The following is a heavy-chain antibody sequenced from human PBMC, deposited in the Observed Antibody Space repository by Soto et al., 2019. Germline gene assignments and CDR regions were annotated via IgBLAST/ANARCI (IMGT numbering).Heavy chain of an antibody. CDR2: TIPSIDLI. J-gene: IGHJ4*02. CDR3: ARTCSFDY. V-gene: IGHV1-69*02. Sequence: QVQLVQSGAEVKKPGASVKVSCKASAGTFDTYSIMWVRQAPGQGLEWMGRTIPSIDLINYAQKFQGRFTITVDKSTTTVYMELRSLRYEDTAIYYCARTCSFDYWCQRTLVTVSS. D-gene: IGHD3-10*02. CDR1: AGTFDTYS.